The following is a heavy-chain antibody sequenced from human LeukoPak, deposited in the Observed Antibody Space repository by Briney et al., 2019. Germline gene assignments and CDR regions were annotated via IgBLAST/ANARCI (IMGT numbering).Heavy chain of an antibody. V-gene: IGHV4-59*01. CDR2: IYYTGST. CDR1: GGSISTYY. CDR3: ARGRRMVRGKNWFDP. J-gene: IGHJ5*02. Sequence: SETLSLTCTVSGGSISTYYWSWIRQPPGKGLEWIGYIYYTGSTSYNPSLKSRVTMSLDASKNQFSLELNSVTPADTAVYYCARGRRMVRGKNWFDPWGQGTLVTVSS. D-gene: IGHD3-10*01.